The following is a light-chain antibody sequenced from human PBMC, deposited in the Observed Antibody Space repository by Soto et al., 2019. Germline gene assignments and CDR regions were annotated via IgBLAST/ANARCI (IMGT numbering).Light chain of an antibody. CDR3: QQFNSYPRT. CDR2: DAS. J-gene: IGKJ3*01. CDR1: QGISSA. V-gene: IGKV1-13*02. Sequence: AIPLTQSPSSLSASVGDRVTITCRASQGISSALAWYQQKPGQAPKLLIYDASSLESGVPSRFSGSGSGTEFNLNISSLQPEDFATYYCQQFNSYPRTFGPGTKVDIK.